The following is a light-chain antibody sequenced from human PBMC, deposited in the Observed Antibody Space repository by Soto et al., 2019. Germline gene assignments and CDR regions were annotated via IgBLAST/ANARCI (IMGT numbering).Light chain of an antibody. CDR3: QSYDSTLSAYV. J-gene: IGLJ1*01. CDR1: SSNIGAGYD. V-gene: IGLV1-40*01. Sequence: QSVLTQPPSVSGAPGQRVTISCTGSSSNIGAGYDIHWYQNLPGTAPKLLIYGNSNRPSGVPDRFSGSKSGTSASLAITGLQAEDEADYYCQSYDSTLSAYVFGTGTNLTVL. CDR2: GNS.